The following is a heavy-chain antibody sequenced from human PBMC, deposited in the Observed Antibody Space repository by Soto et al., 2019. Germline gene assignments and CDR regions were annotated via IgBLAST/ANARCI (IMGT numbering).Heavy chain of an antibody. CDR1: GYTFTSYD. J-gene: IGHJ5*02. V-gene: IGHV1-8*01. D-gene: IGHD3-10*02. CDR2: MNPNSGNT. Sequence: ASVKVSCKASGYTFTSYDINWVRQATGQGLEWMGWMNPNSGNTGYAQKFQGRVTMTRNTSISTVYMELSSLRSEDTAVYYCAKDQLYIRGVIHNWFDPWGPGTLVTVSS. CDR3: AKDQLYIRGVIHNWFDP.